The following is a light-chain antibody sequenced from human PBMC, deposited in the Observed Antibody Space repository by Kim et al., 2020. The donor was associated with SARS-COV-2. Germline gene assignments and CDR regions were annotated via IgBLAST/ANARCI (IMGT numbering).Light chain of an antibody. CDR3: SSYTSSSTRV. Sequence: GTAITIPCPGTSTDVGGYNYVSCYQQHQANAPHLMLYDVSNRTPGFSTRFSGSKSGNAASVIISGRQAEDEADYYCSSYTSSSTRVFGGGTKLTVL. V-gene: IGLV2-14*03. J-gene: IGLJ3*02. CDR1: STDVGGYNY. CDR2: DVS.